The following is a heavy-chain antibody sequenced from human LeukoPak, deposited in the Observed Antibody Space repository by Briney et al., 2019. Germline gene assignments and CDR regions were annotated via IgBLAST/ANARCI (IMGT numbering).Heavy chain of an antibody. D-gene: IGHD6-6*01. V-gene: IGHV3-23*01. J-gene: IGHJ4*02. CDR1: GFTFSSYA. Sequence: GGSLRLSCAASGFTFSSYAMSWVRQAPGKGLEWVSTISNSGGSTYYADSVKGRFTISRDNSKNTLYLQMTSLRAEDTAVYYCAKASDSSSYISDYWGQGTLVTVSS. CDR2: ISNSGGST. CDR3: AKASDSSSYISDY.